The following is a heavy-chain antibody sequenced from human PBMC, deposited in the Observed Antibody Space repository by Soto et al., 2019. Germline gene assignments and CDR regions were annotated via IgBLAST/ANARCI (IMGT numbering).Heavy chain of an antibody. CDR2: ISYDGSNK. J-gene: IGHJ2*01. CDR1: GVTFISYA. Sequence: GGFLRLSCAASGVTFISYAMHWVRQAPGKGLEWVAVISYDGSNKYYADSVKGRFTISRDNSKNTLYLQMNSLRAEDTAVYYCARPLWRDDYNWGYFDLWGRGTLVTVSS. CDR3: ARPLWRDDYNWGYFDL. D-gene: IGHD4-4*01. V-gene: IGHV3-30-3*01.